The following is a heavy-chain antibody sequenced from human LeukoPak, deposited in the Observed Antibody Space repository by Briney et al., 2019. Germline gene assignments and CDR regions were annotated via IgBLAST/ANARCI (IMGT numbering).Heavy chain of an antibody. V-gene: IGHV4-39*01. CDR3: VRWQSGSMFHPP. Sequence: SGTLSLTCTVSGGSISSSSHYWGWIRQPPGKGLEWIGSIYYSGTTAYNPSLKSRVTISVDTSKNQFSLKLSSVTAADTAVYYCVRWQSGSMFHPPWGQGTLVNVSS. CDR1: GGSISSSSHY. D-gene: IGHD3-10*02. J-gene: IGHJ5*02. CDR2: IYYSGTT.